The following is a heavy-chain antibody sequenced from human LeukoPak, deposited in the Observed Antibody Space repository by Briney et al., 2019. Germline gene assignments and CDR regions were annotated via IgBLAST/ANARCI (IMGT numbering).Heavy chain of an antibody. CDR2: IYYSGST. CDR1: GGSISSGGYY. Sequence: SETLSLTCTVSGGSISSGGYYWSWIRQHPGTGLEWVGYIYYSGSTYYNPSLKSRVTISVDTSKNQFSLKLSSVTAADTAVYYCARGSTEYDSSGYYEWGQGTLVTVSS. J-gene: IGHJ4*02. CDR3: ARGSTEYDSSGYYE. D-gene: IGHD3-22*01. V-gene: IGHV4-31*03.